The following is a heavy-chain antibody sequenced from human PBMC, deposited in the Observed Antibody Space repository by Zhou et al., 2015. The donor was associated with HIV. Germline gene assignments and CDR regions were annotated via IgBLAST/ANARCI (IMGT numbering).Heavy chain of an antibody. D-gene: IGHD4-17*01. CDR1: GGTFSSYT. Sequence: QVQLVQSGAEVKKPGSSVKVSCKASGGTFSSYTISWVRQAPGQGLEWMGRIIPILGIANYAQKFQGRVTITADKSTSTAYMELSSLRSEDTAVYYCARDFYGDYGVQVYFDYWGQGTLVTVSS. CDR2: IIPILGIA. V-gene: IGHV1-69*08. CDR3: ARDFYGDYGVQVYFDY. J-gene: IGHJ4*02.